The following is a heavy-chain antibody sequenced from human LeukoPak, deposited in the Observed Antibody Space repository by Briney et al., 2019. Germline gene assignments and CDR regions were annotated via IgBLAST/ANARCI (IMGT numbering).Heavy chain of an antibody. J-gene: IGHJ4*02. CDR3: ARDRSTLGYRQFDY. CDR2: VNPNSGVT. Sequence: PSASVKVSCQASGYTFTDYYIHWVRQAPGQGLEWMGWVNPNSGVTMYAQRFQGRVTMTRDPSTNTAYIDLSSLESDETARYYCARDRSTLGYRQFDYWGQGTLVTVSS. CDR1: GYTFTDYY. V-gene: IGHV1-2*02. D-gene: IGHD5-18*01.